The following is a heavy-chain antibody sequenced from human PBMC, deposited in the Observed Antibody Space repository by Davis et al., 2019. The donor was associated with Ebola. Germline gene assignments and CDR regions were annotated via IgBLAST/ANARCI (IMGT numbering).Heavy chain of an antibody. Sequence: AASVKVSCKASGGTFSSYAISWVRQAPGQGLEWMGGIIPIFDTANYAQKFQGRVTITRDTSASTAYMELSSLRSEDTAVYYCARESYYDSSGYYFNYGMDVWGQGTTVTVSS. CDR1: GGTFSSYA. V-gene: IGHV1-69*05. CDR2: IIPIFDTA. J-gene: IGHJ6*02. D-gene: IGHD3-22*01. CDR3: ARESYYDSSGYYFNYGMDV.